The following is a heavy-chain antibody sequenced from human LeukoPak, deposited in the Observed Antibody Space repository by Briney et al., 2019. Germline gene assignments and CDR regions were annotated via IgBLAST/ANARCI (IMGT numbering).Heavy chain of an antibody. Sequence: GASVKVSCTVSGYTLTELSMHWVRQAPGKGLEWMGGFDPEDGETIYAQKFQGRVTMTEDTSTDTAYMELSSLRSEDTAEYYCATDPTALGYCSGGSCYNNDYWGQGTLVTVSS. CDR2: FDPEDGET. D-gene: IGHD2-15*01. CDR1: GYTLTELS. J-gene: IGHJ4*02. V-gene: IGHV1-24*01. CDR3: ATDPTALGYCSGGSCYNNDY.